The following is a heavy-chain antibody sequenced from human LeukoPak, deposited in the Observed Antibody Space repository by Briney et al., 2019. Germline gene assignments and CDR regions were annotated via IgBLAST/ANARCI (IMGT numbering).Heavy chain of an antibody. J-gene: IGHJ3*02. D-gene: IGHD3-22*01. CDR1: GYTFTSYY. Sequence: ASVKVSCKASGYTFTSYYMHWGRQAPGQGLEGMGIINPSGGSTSYAQKFQGRVTMTRDMSTSTVYMELSSLRSEDTAVYYCARPQRTYYYDSSGLDAFDIWGQGTMVTVSS. CDR2: INPSGGST. CDR3: ARPQRTYYYDSSGLDAFDI. V-gene: IGHV1-46*01.